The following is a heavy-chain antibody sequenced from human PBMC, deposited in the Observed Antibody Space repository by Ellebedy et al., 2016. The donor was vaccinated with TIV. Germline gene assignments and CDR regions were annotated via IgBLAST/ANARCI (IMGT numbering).Heavy chain of an antibody. CDR3: ATTQMGYSYGEFKN. CDR1: GGSISSYY. D-gene: IGHD5-18*01. CDR2: LYNDDRI. V-gene: IGHV3-66*01. J-gene: IGHJ4*02. Sequence: PGGSLRLSCTVSGGSISSYYWSWIRQPPGKGLEWVSGLYNDDRIYYADSVKGRFTISGDTSRKTLYLHMNNLRVEDTAVYYCATTQMGYSYGEFKNWGQGTLVTVSS.